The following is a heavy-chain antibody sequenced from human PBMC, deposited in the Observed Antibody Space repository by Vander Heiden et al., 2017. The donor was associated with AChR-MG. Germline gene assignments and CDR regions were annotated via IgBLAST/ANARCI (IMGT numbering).Heavy chain of an antibody. CDR2: IYYSGST. V-gene: IGHV4-39*01. Sequence: QLQLQESGPGLVKPSETLSLTCTVSGGSISSSSYYWGWIRQPPGKGLEWIGSIYYSGSTYYNPSLKSRVTISVDTSKNQFSLKLSSVTGADTAVYYCARGVAGYCSGGSCYYYYGMDVWGQGTTVTVSS. D-gene: IGHD2-15*01. CDR3: ARGVAGYCSGGSCYYYYGMDV. J-gene: IGHJ6*02. CDR1: GGSISSSSYY.